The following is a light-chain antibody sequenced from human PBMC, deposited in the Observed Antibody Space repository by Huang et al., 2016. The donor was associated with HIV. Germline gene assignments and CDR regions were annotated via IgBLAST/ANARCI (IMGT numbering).Light chain of an antibody. Sequence: DIVMTQSPLSLPVTPGQPASISCMSGQTLLHTGVHNRLDWYLQRPGQSPQLLIYLASHRASGVSDRFTGSGSGSNFTLEISKVEADDVGIYYCMQGLETPPTFGQGTKLEI. CDR2: LAS. CDR1: QTLLHTGVHNR. V-gene: IGKV2-28*01. J-gene: IGKJ2*01. CDR3: MQGLETPPT.